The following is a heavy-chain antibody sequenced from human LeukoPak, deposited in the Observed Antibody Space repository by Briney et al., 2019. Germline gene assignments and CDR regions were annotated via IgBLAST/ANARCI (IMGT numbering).Heavy chain of an antibody. CDR1: GYTFSNYD. D-gene: IGHD3-3*01. CDR2: MNPSSGNT. V-gene: IGHV1-8*01. J-gene: IGHJ3*02. Sequence: ASVKVSCKASGYTFSNYDINWVRRAPGQGLEWMGWMNPSSGNTGYAQKFQGRVTMTWSTSMTAAYMELSSLRSEDTAMYYCTRAWSGGSDAFDIWGQGTMVTVSS. CDR3: TRAWSGGSDAFDI.